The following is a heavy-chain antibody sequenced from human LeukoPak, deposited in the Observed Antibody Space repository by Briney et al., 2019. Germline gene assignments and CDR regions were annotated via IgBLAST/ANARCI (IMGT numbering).Heavy chain of an antibody. CDR3: ARGKGRARGPYYYGSSGYYYFDY. CDR1: GGSFSGYY. D-gene: IGHD3-22*01. J-gene: IGHJ4*02. CDR2: INHSGST. Sequence: PSETLSLTCAVYGGSFSGYYWSWIRQPPGKGLEWIGEINHSGSTNYNPSLKSRVTIPVDTSKNQFFLKLSSVTAADTAVYYCARGKGRARGPYYYGSSGYYYFDYWGQGTLVTVSS. V-gene: IGHV4-34*01.